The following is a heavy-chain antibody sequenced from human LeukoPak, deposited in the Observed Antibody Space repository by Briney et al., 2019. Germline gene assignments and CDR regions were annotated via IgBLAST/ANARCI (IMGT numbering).Heavy chain of an antibody. J-gene: IGHJ4*02. CDR2: IYWDDDK. CDR1: GFSLSTSGVG. Sequence: SGPTLVKPTQTLTLTCTFSGFSLSTSGVGVGWIRQPPGKALEWLALIYWDDDKRYSPSLESRLTITKDTSKNQVVLTMTNMDPVDTATYYCALHTKSRSRSGYYLLAPYWGQGTLVTVSS. V-gene: IGHV2-5*02. CDR3: ALHTKSRSRSGYYLLAPY. D-gene: IGHD3-3*01.